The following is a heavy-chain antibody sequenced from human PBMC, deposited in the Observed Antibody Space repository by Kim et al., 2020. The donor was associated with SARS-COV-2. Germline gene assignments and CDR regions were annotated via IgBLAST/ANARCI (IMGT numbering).Heavy chain of an antibody. V-gene: IGHV4-59*08. CDR3: ARSGLRWLHHAGGGYFDL. D-gene: IGHD5-12*01. CDR2: IYYSGST. CDR1: GGSISSYY. Sequence: SETLSLTCTVSGGSISSYYWSWIRQPPGKGLEWIGYIYYSGSTNYNPSLKSRVTISVDTSKNQFSLKLSSVTAADTAVYYCARSGLRWLHHAGGGYFDLWGRGTLVTVSS. J-gene: IGHJ2*01.